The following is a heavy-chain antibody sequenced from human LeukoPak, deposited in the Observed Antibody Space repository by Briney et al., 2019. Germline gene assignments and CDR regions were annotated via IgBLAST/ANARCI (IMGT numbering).Heavy chain of an antibody. CDR2: IYTSGST. CDR3: ARSMLKVLAYDAFDI. J-gene: IGHJ3*02. V-gene: IGHV4-4*07. CDR1: GGSISSYY. D-gene: IGHD2-8*02. Sequence: SETLSLTCTVSGGSISSYYWSWIRQPAGKGLEWIGRIYTSGSTNYNPSLKSRVTMSVDTSKNQFSLKLSSVTAADTAVYYCARSMLKVLAYDAFDIWGQGTMVTVSS.